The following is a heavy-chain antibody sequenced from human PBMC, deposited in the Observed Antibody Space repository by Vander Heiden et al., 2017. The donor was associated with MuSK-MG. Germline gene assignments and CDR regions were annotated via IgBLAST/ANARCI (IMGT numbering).Heavy chain of an antibody. Sequence: QVQLVQSGAEVKKPGSSVKVSCKASGVTFSSYTITWVRQAPGQGLEWMGRIIPILRIANYAQKFQGRVTITADKSTSTAYMELSSLRSEDTAVYYCARVKSGGDGYNYDAFDIWGQGTMVTVSS. CDR1: GVTFSSYT. V-gene: IGHV1-69*02. D-gene: IGHD5-12*01. J-gene: IGHJ3*02. CDR2: IIPILRIA. CDR3: ARVKSGGDGYNYDAFDI.